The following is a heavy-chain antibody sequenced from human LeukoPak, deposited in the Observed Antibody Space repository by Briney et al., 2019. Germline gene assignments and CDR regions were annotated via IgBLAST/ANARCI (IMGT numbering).Heavy chain of an antibody. CDR2: ISSSSSTI. Sequence: GGSLRLSCAASGFTFSTYSMNWVRQAPGKGLEWVSYISSSSSTIYYADSVKGRFTISRDNAKNSLYLQMNSLRAEDTAVYYCARAIKGLRITMIVVGTDIWGQGTMVTVPS. V-gene: IGHV3-48*04. CDR1: GFTFSTYS. J-gene: IGHJ3*02. D-gene: IGHD3-22*01. CDR3: ARAIKGLRITMIVVGTDI.